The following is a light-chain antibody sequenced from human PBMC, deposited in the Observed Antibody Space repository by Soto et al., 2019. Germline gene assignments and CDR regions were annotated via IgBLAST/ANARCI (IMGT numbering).Light chain of an antibody. Sequence: EIVLTQSPGTLSLSPGERATLSCRASQSVSSSSLAWYQQKPGQAPTLLIYDASSRAAGVPDRFSGSGSGTDFTLTISRLEPEDFAVYYCHQYGSSPLTFGRGTKVEIK. J-gene: IGKJ4*01. CDR1: QSVSSSS. V-gene: IGKV3-20*01. CDR2: DAS. CDR3: HQYGSSPLT.